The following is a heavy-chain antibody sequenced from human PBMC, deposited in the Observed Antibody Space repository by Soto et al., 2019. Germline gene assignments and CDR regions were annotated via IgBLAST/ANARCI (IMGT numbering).Heavy chain of an antibody. CDR1: GYTFTSHG. J-gene: IGHJ4*02. D-gene: IGHD3-3*01. CDR2: SNVNNPNT. Sequence: QVQLVQSGAEVKKPGASVKVSCKASGYTFTSHGISWVRQAPGQGLEWMGWSNVNNPNTNYAQKFQDRVTMTTDTSTSTAYMELRSLRSDDKDVYYCARRFGGYFDYWGQGTLVSVSS. CDR3: ARRFGGYFDY. V-gene: IGHV1-18*01.